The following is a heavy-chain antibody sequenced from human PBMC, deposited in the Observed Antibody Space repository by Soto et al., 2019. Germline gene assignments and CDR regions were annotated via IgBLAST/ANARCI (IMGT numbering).Heavy chain of an antibody. D-gene: IGHD3-3*01. CDR2: INPNTGAT. V-gene: IGHV1-2*06. Sequence: ASVQVSCTASGYRFSDYHIHWVRHAPGQGLAWMARINPNTGATNSAQKFQGRVTMTRDSSINTADMEFSSLRSDDTAVYYCARDGALWRVDSPRGGYPGFVEWGKGMGVTVSS. CDR1: GYRFSDYH. CDR3: ARDGALWRVDSPRGGYPGFVE. J-gene: IGHJ4*02.